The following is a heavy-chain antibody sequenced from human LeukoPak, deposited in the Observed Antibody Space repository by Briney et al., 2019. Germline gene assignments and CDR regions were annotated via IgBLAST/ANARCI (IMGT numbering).Heavy chain of an antibody. Sequence: ASVKVSCKASGYTFTSYGISWVRQAPGQGLEWMGWISAYNGNTNYAQKLQGRVTMTTDTSTSTAYMELRSLRSDDTAVYYCARAPMVRGVLDFDYWGQGTLVTVSS. CDR1: GYTFTSYG. D-gene: IGHD3-10*01. J-gene: IGHJ4*02. CDR3: ARAPMVRGVLDFDY. V-gene: IGHV1-18*01. CDR2: ISAYNGNT.